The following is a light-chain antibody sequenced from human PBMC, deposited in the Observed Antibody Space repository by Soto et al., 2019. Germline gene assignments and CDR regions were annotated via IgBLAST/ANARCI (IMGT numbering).Light chain of an antibody. Sequence: EIVMTQSPATLSVSPGERATLSSRASQSLGSNLAWYQQKPGQAPRLLIYGASTRATGIPARFSGRGSGTDFTLTINSLQSEDFALYYCQHYNSWPPMFTFGQGTKLEIK. CDR3: QHYNSWPPMFT. CDR2: GAS. CDR1: QSLGSN. V-gene: IGKV3-15*01. J-gene: IGKJ2*01.